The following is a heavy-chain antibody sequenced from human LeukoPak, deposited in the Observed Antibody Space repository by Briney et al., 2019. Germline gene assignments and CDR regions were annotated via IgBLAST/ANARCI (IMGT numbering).Heavy chain of an antibody. J-gene: IGHJ4*02. CDR3: ARAMDCTNGVCSNYFDY. V-gene: IGHV4-34*01. D-gene: IGHD2-8*01. Sequence: SETLSLTCAVYGGSFSGYYWSWLRQPPGKGLEWIGEINHSGSTNYNPSLKSRVTISVDTSKNQFSLKLSSVTAADTAVYYCARAMDCTNGVCSNYFDYWGQGTLVTVSS. CDR1: GGSFSGYY. CDR2: INHSGST.